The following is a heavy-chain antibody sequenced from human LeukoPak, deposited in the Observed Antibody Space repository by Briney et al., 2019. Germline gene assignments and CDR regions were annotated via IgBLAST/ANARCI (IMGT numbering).Heavy chain of an antibody. CDR1: GGSISSYY. V-gene: IGHV4-59*01. Sequence: NPSETLSLTCAVSGGSISSYYWSWIRQPPGKGLEWIGYIYYSGSTNYNPSLKSRVTISVDTSKNQFSLKLSSVTAADTAVYYCAREGGRWLQSSYGMDVWGQGTTVTVSS. D-gene: IGHD5-24*01. CDR3: AREGGRWLQSSYGMDV. CDR2: IYYSGST. J-gene: IGHJ6*02.